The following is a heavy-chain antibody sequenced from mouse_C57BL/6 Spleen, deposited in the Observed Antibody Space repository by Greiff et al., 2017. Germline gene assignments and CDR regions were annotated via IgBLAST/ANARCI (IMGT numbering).Heavy chain of an antibody. CDR3: TTPSGTRAY. J-gene: IGHJ2*01. CDR2: IDPEDGDT. D-gene: IGHD4-1*01. Sequence: VHVKQSGAELVRPGASVKLSYTASGFNIKAYYMHWVKQRPEQGLEWIGSIDPEDGDTEYAPKFQGKATMTADTSSNTAYLQLSSLTSEDTAVYYCTTPSGTRAYWGQGTTLTVSS. CDR1: GFNIKAYY. V-gene: IGHV14-1*01.